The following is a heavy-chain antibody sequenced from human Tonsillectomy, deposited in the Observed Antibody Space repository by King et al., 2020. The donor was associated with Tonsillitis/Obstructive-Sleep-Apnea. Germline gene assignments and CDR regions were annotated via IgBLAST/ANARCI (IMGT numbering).Heavy chain of an antibody. CDR1: GFTFSSYG. CDR3: ARGTEYYDFLSGYSTANWFDP. J-gene: IGHJ5*02. V-gene: IGHV3-33*01. Sequence: VQLVESGGGVVQPGRSLRLSCAASGFTFSSYGMHWVRQAPGKGLEWVAVIWYDGSNKYYADSVKGRFTISRDNSKNTLYLQMNSLRAEDTAVYYCARGTEYYDFLSGYSTANWFDPWGQRPLVTVSS. D-gene: IGHD3-3*01. CDR2: IWYDGSNK.